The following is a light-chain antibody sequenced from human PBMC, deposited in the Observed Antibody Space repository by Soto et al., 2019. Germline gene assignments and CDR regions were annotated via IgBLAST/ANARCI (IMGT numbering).Light chain of an antibody. CDR3: QQYDDWPLT. J-gene: IGKJ4*01. V-gene: IGKV3-15*01. Sequence: EKVMTQSPATLSVSPGETATLSCRASENVKNRLAWYQQKPGQAPRLLIYDAFTRATGIPARFSGSASGTEFTLTISSLQSEDFAVYYCQQYDDWPLTLGGGTKVEIK. CDR1: ENVKNR. CDR2: DAF.